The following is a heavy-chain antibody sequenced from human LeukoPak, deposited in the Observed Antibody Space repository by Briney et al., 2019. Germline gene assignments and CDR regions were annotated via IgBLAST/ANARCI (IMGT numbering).Heavy chain of an antibody. J-gene: IGHJ3*02. CDR1: GGSISSYY. V-gene: IGHV4-59*08. CDR2: IYYSGST. Sequence: PSETLSHTCTVSGGSISSYYWSWIRQPPGKGLEWIGYIYYSGSTNYNPSLKSRVTISVDTSKNQFSLKLSSVTAADTAVYYCARPVMPYYYDSSGYPPGAFDIWGQGTMVTVSS. D-gene: IGHD3-22*01. CDR3: ARPVMPYYYDSSGYPPGAFDI.